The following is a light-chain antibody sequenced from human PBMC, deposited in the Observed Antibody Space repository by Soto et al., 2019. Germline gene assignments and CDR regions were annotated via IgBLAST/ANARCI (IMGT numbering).Light chain of an antibody. CDR3: QKSYSTPIT. CDR1: QSISSY. CDR2: ASS. Sequence: DIQMTQSPYSLSASVGDRVTITCRASQSISSYLNWYQQKPGKAPNLLIYASSSLQSGVTSRFSGSGSGTDFTLTISSLQPEDFATYYFQKSYSTPITFCQGTRLEIK. V-gene: IGKV1-39*01. J-gene: IGKJ5*01.